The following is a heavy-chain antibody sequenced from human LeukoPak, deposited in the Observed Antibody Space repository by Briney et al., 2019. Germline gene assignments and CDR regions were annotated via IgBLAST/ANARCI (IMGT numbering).Heavy chain of an antibody. Sequence: PGGSLRLSCAASGFTFSSYEMNWVRQAPGKGLEWVSYISSSGSSIHYADSVKGRFTISRDNAKNSLYLQMNSLRAEDTAVYYCARGQNWFDPWGQGTLVTVSS. CDR1: GFTFSSYE. J-gene: IGHJ5*02. V-gene: IGHV3-48*03. CDR2: ISSSGSSI. CDR3: ARGQNWFDP.